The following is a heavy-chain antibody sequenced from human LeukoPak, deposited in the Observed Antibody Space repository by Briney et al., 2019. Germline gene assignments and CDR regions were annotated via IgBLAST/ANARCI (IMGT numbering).Heavy chain of an antibody. Sequence: GESLKISCKGFGYSFTSYWIGWVRQMPGKGLEWMGIIYPGDSDTRYSPSFQGQVTISADKSISTAYLQWSSLKASDTAMYYCARLTNPGYSSSWYANYWGQGTLVTVSS. CDR1: GYSFTSYW. J-gene: IGHJ4*02. CDR2: IYPGDSDT. D-gene: IGHD6-13*01. V-gene: IGHV5-51*01. CDR3: ARLTNPGYSSSWYANY.